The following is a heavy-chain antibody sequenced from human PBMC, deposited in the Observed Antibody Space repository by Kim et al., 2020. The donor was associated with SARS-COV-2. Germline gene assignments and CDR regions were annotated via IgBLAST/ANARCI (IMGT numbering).Heavy chain of an antibody. J-gene: IGHJ6*02. D-gene: IGHD2-15*01. Sequence: SETLSLTCAVYGGSFSGYYWTWIRQPPGKGLEWIGEINHTGNTNHNPSLKSRVSISVDMPKKQFSLRLTSVTAADTAVYYCARGYHSTVRGCSGGRCYSSYYYGMDVWGQGTTVTVSS. CDR1: GGSFSGYY. CDR2: INHTGNT. CDR3: ARGYHSTVRGCSGGRCYSSYYYGMDV. V-gene: IGHV4-34*01.